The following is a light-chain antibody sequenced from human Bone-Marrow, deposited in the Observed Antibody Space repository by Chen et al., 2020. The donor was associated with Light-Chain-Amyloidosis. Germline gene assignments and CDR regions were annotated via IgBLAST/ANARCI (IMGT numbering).Light chain of an antibody. V-gene: IGLV1-40*01. Sequence: QSVLTQPPSVSGAPGQKVNILCTGSSSNIGTGNDVHWYQQLPGTTPKILIYGNTTPLSGFPSRFSGSKSGTSASLVISGLQPDDEADYHCQTYANATHVFGTGTKGIVL. CDR3: QTYANATHV. CDR1: SSNIGTGND. CDR2: GNT. J-gene: IGLJ1*01.